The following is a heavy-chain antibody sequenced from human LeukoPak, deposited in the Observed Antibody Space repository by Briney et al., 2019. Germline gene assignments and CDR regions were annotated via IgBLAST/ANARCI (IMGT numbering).Heavy chain of an antibody. CDR2: IIPILGIA. CDR3: ARDREEDGYNYY. Sequence: GASVKVSCKASGGTFSSYAISWVRQAPGQGLEWMGRIIPILGIANYAQKFQGRVTITADKSMSTAYMELSSLRSEDTAVYYCARDREEDGYNYYWGQGTLVTVSS. CDR1: GGTFSSYA. D-gene: IGHD5-24*01. J-gene: IGHJ4*02. V-gene: IGHV1-69*04.